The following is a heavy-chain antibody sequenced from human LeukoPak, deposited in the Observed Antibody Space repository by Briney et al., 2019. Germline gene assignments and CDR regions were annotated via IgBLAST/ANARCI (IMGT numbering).Heavy chain of an antibody. J-gene: IGHJ6*03. CDR3: ARVSHCSSTSCYQDYYYMGV. Sequence: GGSLRLSCAASGFTVSSNYMGWVRQAPGKGLEWVSVIYSGGSTYYADSVKGRFTISRDNSKNTLYLQMNSLRAEDTAVYYCARVSHCSSTSCYQDYYYMGVWGKGTTVTVSS. CDR1: GFTVSSNY. D-gene: IGHD2-2*01. CDR2: IYSGGST. V-gene: IGHV3-53*01.